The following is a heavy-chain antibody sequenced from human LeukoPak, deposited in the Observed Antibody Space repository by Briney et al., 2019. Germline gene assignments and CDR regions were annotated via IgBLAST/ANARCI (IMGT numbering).Heavy chain of an antibody. CDR2: IYSAGGT. J-gene: IGHJ5*02. D-gene: IGHD2-21*01. CDR3: VRNSGELGA. Sequence: GGSLRLSCAASGFTVSNNYMSRVRRAAGKGLEWVALIYSAGGTYYADSVKGRFTISRDNSKNTLHLQMNSLRAEDTAVYYCVRNSGELGAWGQGTLVTVSS. V-gene: IGHV3-53*01. CDR1: GFTVSNNY.